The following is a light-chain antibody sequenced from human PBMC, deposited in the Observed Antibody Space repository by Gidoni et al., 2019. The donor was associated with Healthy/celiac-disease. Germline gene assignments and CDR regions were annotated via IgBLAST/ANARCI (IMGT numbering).Light chain of an antibody. Sequence: IVMTHSPATLSVSPGERATLSCRASQSDSSNLAWYQQKPGQAPRLLISGASTRAPGIPARCSGSGSGTEFTLTISSLQSEDFAVYYCQQYNNWPRTFGQGTKVEIK. V-gene: IGKV3-15*01. J-gene: IGKJ1*01. CDR1: QSDSSN. CDR3: QQYNNWPRT. CDR2: GAS.